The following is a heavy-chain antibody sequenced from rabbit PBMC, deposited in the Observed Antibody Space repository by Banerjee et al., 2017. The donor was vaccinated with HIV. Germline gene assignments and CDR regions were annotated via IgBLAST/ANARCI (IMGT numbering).Heavy chain of an antibody. CDR3: AREYVDNNNDNFDL. J-gene: IGHJ4*01. Sequence: QEQLEESGGDLVKPEGSLTLTCTASGFSFSNRCVMCWVRQTPGKGLEWIACINTSSGNAVYANWAKGPFTISKPSSTTVTLQMTSLTAADTATYFCAREYVDNNNDNFDLWGQGTLITVS. CDR2: INTSSGNA. CDR1: GFSFSNRCV. V-gene: IGHV1S45*01.